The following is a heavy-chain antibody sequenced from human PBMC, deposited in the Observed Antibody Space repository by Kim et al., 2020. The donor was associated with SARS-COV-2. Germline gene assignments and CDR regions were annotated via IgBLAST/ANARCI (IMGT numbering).Heavy chain of an antibody. CDR1: GFTFDDYA. CDR2: ISWNSGSI. D-gene: IGHD3-3*01. J-gene: IGHJ6*02. Sequence: GGSLRLSCAASGFTFDDYAMHWVRQAPGKGLEWVSGISWNSGSIGYADSVKGRFTISRDNAKNSLYLQMNSLRAEDTALYYCAKDTGITIIGVAPDVWG. V-gene: IGHV3-9*01. CDR3: AKDTGITIIGVAPDV.